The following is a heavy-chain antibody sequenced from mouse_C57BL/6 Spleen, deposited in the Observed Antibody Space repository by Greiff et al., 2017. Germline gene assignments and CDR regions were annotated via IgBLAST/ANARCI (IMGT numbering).Heavy chain of an antibody. J-gene: IGHJ4*01. Sequence: QVQLQQSGAELAKPGASVKLSCKASGYTFTSYWMHWVKQRPGQGLEWIGYINPSSGYTKYNQKFKDKATLTADKSSSTAYMQLVSLTYEDSAVYYCARYTNDYDEGCAMDYWGQGTSVTVSS. V-gene: IGHV1-7*01. CDR2: INPSSGYT. CDR3: ARYTNDYDEGCAMDY. D-gene: IGHD2-4*01. CDR1: GYTFTSYW.